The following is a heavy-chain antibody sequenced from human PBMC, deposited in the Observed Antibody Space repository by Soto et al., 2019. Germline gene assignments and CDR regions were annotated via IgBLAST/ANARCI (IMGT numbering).Heavy chain of an antibody. D-gene: IGHD3-10*01. CDR1: GITFEDHG. V-gene: IGHV3-9*01. CDR2: ISWNSGSI. Sequence: ESGGGLVQPGRSLRLSCAASGITFEDHGMHWVRQAPGKGLEWVSGISWNSGSIAYADSVRGRFTISRDNAKNSLYLQMHSLRIEDTAVYYCAKSFGPSYYFYMDVWGKGTTVTVSS. J-gene: IGHJ6*03. CDR3: AKSFGPSYYFYMDV.